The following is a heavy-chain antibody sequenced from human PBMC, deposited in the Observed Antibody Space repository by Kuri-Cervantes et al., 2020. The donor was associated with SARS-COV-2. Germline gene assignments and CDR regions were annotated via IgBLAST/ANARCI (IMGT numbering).Heavy chain of an antibody. D-gene: IGHD2-2*01. V-gene: IGHV3-30*19. CDR2: ISYDGSNK. CDR3: ARHSRVVPAARTLFDY. Sequence: GGSLRLSCAASGFTFSSYGMHWVRQAPGKGLEWVAVISYDGSNKYYADSVKGRFTISRDNSKNTLYLQMNSLRAEDTAVYYCARHSRVVPAARTLFDYWGQGTLVTVSS. J-gene: IGHJ4*02. CDR1: GFTFSSYG.